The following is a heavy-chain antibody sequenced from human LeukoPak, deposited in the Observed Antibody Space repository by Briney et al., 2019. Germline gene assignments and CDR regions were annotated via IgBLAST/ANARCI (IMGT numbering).Heavy chain of an antibody. V-gene: IGHV4-61*09. CDR3: AKDFYDRKLVGTLFDY. Sequence: PSETLSLTCIVSGGSISSANYCWSWIRQPAGKGLEWIGHIHTSGSTNYNPSLKSRVTMSVDTSKNQFSLKLSSVTAADTAVYYCAKDFYDRKLVGTLFDYWGQGTLVTVSS. CDR2: IHTSGST. J-gene: IGHJ4*02. CDR1: GGSISSANYC. D-gene: IGHD3-22*01.